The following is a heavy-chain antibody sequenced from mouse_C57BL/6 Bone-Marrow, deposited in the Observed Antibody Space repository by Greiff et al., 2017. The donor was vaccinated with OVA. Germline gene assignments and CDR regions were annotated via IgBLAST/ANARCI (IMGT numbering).Heavy chain of an antibody. CDR3: ARYGSSPYWYFDV. Sequence: VKLQESGAELARPGASVKMSCKASGYTFTSYTMHWVKQRPGQGLEWIGYINPSSGYTKYNQKFKDKATLTADKSSSTAYMQLSSLTSEDSAVYYCARYGSSPYWYFDVWGTGTTVTVSS. V-gene: IGHV1-4*01. J-gene: IGHJ1*03. CDR1: GYTFTSYT. CDR2: INPSSGYT. D-gene: IGHD1-1*01.